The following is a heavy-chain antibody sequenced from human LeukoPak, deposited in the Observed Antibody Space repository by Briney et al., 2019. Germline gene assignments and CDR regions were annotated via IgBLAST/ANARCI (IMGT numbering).Heavy chain of an antibody. D-gene: IGHD3-22*01. CDR3: ARATSSYYYDSSGYYQD. J-gene: IGHJ4*02. V-gene: IGHV4-59*01. CDR1: SGSISSYY. Sequence: SETLSLTCTVSSGSISSYYWSWIRQPPGKGLEWIGYIYYSGSTNYNPSLKSRVTISVDTSKNQFSLKLSSVTAADTAVYYCARATSSYYYDSSGYYQDWGQGTLVTVSS. CDR2: IYYSGST.